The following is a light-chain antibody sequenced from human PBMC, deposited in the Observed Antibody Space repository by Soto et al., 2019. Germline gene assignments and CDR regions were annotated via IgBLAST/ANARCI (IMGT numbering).Light chain of an antibody. CDR3: QQYHTSPRT. CDR1: QTVSSSY. CDR2: AAS. J-gene: IGKJ2*01. Sequence: EIVLKQSPGTLSLSPGERATLSCRTSQTVSSSYLAWYQQKPGQAPRLLIYAASYRATGIPDRFSGSGSGTDFTLTISRLEPEDFAVYYCQQYHTSPRTFGQGTKVDIK. V-gene: IGKV3-20*01.